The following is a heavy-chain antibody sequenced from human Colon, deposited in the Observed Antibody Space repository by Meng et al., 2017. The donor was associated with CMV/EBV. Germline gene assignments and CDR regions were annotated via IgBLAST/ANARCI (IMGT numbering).Heavy chain of an antibody. CDR2: IFSNGNT. CDR3: ADFENGPGY. J-gene: IGHJ4*02. CDR1: AFIVSGCD. D-gene: IGHD1-14*01. V-gene: IGHV3-66*01. Sequence: EQLLVASGGHVVLAGGSMNCCCACYAFIVSGCDRSWVSTAPGNGLEWFSSIFSNGNTYSAESVKCRFHISRNDSKNILFLPINTLCAEATALYSCADFENGPGYWGQGTLVTVSS.